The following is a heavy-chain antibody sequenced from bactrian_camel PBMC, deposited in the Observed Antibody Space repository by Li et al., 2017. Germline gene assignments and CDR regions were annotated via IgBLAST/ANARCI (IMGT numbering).Heavy chain of an antibody. J-gene: IGHJ4*01. CDR2: LLSDGDP. D-gene: IGHD5*01. V-gene: IGHV3S6*01. CDR1: GSTSSSYY. Sequence: HVQLVESGGGLVQPGGSLRLSCAASGSTSSSYYFAWVRQAPGKEREGVAGLLSDGDPTYAVSVKGRFTISRDNTKNVLYLQLNNLKVEDTGMYYCTNDDFQQTWKIAVPADIHRGQGTQVTVS. CDR3: TNDDFQQTWKIAVPADIH.